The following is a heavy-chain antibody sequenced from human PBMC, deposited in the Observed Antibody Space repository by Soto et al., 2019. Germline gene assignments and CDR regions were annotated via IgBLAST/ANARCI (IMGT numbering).Heavy chain of an antibody. CDR2: IYEGGTT. CDR1: GASISRTGFH. CDR3: ARRGSGHTFDY. J-gene: IGHJ4*02. Sequence: QLQLQESGPGLVKPSETLSLTCAVSGASISRTGFHWGWIRQPPGQGLEWIGSIYEGGTTFYNSSLKSRVTLSADTSKNHFSLKLNSVTAADTAVYFCARRGSGHTFDYWGQGTLVTVSS. V-gene: IGHV4-39*01. D-gene: IGHD3-10*01.